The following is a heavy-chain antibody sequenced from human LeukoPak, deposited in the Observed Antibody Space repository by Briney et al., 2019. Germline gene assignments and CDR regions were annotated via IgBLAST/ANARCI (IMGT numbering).Heavy chain of an antibody. Sequence: SETLSLTCAVYGGSFSGYYWSWIRQPPGKGLEWIGEINHSGSTNYNPSLKSRVTISVDTSKNQFSLKLSSVTAADTAVYYCARGGLGITIFGVVNTYNWFDPWGQGTLVTVFS. V-gene: IGHV4-34*01. CDR2: INHSGST. J-gene: IGHJ5*02. CDR3: ARGGLGITIFGVVNTYNWFDP. CDR1: GGSFSGYY. D-gene: IGHD3-3*01.